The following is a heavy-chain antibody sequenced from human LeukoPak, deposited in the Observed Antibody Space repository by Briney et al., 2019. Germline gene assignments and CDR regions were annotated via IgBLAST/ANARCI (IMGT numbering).Heavy chain of an antibody. J-gene: IGHJ6*03. D-gene: IGHD3-16*02. V-gene: IGHV4-4*07. CDR3: ARGKQVELSEYYYYYMDV. Sequence: SETLSLTCTVSGGSISSYYWSWIRQPAGKGLEWIGRIYTSGSTNYNPSLKSRVTMSVDTSKNQFSLKLSSVTAADTAVYYCARGKQVELSEYYYYYMDVWGKGTTVTVSS. CDR2: IYTSGST. CDR1: GGSISSYY.